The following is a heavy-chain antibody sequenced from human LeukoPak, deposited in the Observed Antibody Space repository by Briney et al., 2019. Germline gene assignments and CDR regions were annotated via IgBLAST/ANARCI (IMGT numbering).Heavy chain of an antibody. V-gene: IGHV1-46*01. Sequence: GASVTVSCKASGYTFTSYYIHWVRQAPGQGLEWMGIINPSGGSTSYVQKFQGRVTMTRDTSTSTVYMELSSLRSEDTAVYYCARDHEAVVAPDYWGQGTLVTVSS. J-gene: IGHJ4*02. CDR2: INPSGGST. CDR1: GYTFTSYY. D-gene: IGHD2-15*01. CDR3: ARDHEAVVAPDY.